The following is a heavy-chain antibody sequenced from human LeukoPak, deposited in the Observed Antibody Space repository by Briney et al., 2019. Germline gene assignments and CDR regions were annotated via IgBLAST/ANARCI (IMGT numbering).Heavy chain of an antibody. J-gene: IGHJ4*02. Sequence: PGGSLRLSCAASGFTFSSYWMHWVRQAPGKGLVWVSRIDTDGSDTSYADSVKGRFTISRDNAKNTLYLQMNSLRAEDTAVYYCVRDRYPAAREFDYWGQGTLVTVSS. V-gene: IGHV3-74*01. CDR2: IDTDGSDT. D-gene: IGHD2-2*01. CDR3: VRDRYPAAREFDY. CDR1: GFTFSSYW.